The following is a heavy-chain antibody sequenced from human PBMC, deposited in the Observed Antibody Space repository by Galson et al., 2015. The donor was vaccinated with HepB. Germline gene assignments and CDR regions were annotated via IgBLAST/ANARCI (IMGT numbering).Heavy chain of an antibody. CDR3: ATDLILMRFGEL. CDR1: GYTLTELS. D-gene: IGHD3-10*01. J-gene: IGHJ4*02. CDR2: FDPEDGET. V-gene: IGHV1-24*01. Sequence: SVKVSCKVSGYTLTELSMHWVRQAPGKGLEWMGGFDPEDGETIYAQKFQGRVTMTEDTSTDTAYMELSSLRSEDTAVYYCATDLILMRFGELWGQGTLVTVSS.